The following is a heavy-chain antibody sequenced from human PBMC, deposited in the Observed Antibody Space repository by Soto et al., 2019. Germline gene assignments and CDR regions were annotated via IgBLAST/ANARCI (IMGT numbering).Heavy chain of an antibody. CDR3: ARDSSLFSLDY. V-gene: IGHV3-30-3*01. J-gene: IGHJ4*02. CDR2: ISYDGGNK. CDR1: GFTFSSYA. Sequence: ESGGGGVQPGRSRRLSCAASGFTFSSYAMHWVRQAPGKGLGWGAVISYDGGNKYYADSVKGRFTISRDNSKNTLYLQMNSLRAEDTAVYYCARDSSLFSLDYWGQGTLVTVSS. D-gene: IGHD3-9*01.